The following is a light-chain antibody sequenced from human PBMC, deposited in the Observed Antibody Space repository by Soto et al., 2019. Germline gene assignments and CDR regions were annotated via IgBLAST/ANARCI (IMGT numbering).Light chain of an antibody. Sequence: ETVMTQSPATLSVSLGERVTLSCRASQSVDTKLAWYQHKPGQAPRLLIYGASTRATGIPARFSGSGSGTEFTLTISGLQSEDFAVYCCQQYYNWYTYGQGTKLEIK. CDR1: QSVDTK. V-gene: IGKV3-15*01. CDR3: QQYYNWYT. J-gene: IGKJ2*01. CDR2: GAS.